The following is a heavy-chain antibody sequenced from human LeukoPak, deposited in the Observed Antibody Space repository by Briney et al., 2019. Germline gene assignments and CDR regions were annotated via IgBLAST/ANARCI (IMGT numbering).Heavy chain of an antibody. V-gene: IGHV3-49*04. J-gene: IGHJ4*02. CDR3: TRSKAYYYDSSGYSGY. Sequence: GGSLRLSCTASGFTFGDYAMSWVRHAPGTGLEWVGFIRSKAYGGTTEYAASVKGRFTISRDDSKSIAYLQMNSLKTEDTAVYYCTRSKAYYYDSSGYSGYWGQGTLVTVSS. CDR1: GFTFGDYA. CDR2: IRSKAYGGTT. D-gene: IGHD3-22*01.